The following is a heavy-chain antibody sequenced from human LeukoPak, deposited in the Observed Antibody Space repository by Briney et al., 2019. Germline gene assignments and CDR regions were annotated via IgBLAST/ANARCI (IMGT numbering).Heavy chain of an antibody. V-gene: IGHV3-30*18. D-gene: IGHD1-26*01. CDR1: GFTLSSYG. CDR3: AKDPYSGSFEYFQH. CDR2: ISYDGSNK. J-gene: IGHJ1*01. Sequence: PGGSLRLSCAASGFTLSSYGMHWVRLAPGKGLEWVAVISYDGSNKYYADSVKGRFTISRDNSKNTLYLQMSSLRVEDTAVYYCAKDPYSGSFEYFQHWGQGTLVTVSS.